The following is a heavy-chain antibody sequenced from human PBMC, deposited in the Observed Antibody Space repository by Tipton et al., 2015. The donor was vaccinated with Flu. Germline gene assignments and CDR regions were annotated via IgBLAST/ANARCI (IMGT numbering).Heavy chain of an antibody. CDR2: IYSTGST. V-gene: IGHV4-4*07. D-gene: IGHD1-14*01. CDR3: ARILDPTGGTYGDILDY. CDR1: GDSISNHY. Sequence: TLSLTCTVSGDSISNHYWSWIRQSAGKGLEWIGCIYSTGSTKYNPSLKRRVTVSLDTPNNRFSLRLTSVTAADTAVYYCARILDPTGGTYGDILDYWGQGTLVTVSS. J-gene: IGHJ4*02.